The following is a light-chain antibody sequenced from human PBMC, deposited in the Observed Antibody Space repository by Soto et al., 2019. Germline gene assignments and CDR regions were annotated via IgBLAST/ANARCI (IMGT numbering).Light chain of an antibody. CDR3: QQYGASPYT. CDR2: AAS. V-gene: IGKV3-20*01. J-gene: IGKJ2*01. CDR1: QRVWYNS. Sequence: EIVLTQSPDTLSLSPGERATLSCRASQRVWYNSIAWYQQKPGQAPRPLIYAASRRATGIPDRFSGSGSETDFSLTISRLEPEDFAVYYCQQYGASPYTFGQGTTVEIK.